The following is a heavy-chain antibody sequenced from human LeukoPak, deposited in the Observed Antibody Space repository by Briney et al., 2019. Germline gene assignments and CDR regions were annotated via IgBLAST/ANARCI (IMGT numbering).Heavy chain of an antibody. CDR2: VQINENN. CDR1: GGSIHDYY. D-gene: IGHD6-13*01. CDR3: ARESVAAGTRWFDY. Sequence: SETLSLTCTVFGGSIHDYYWTWIRRSPGKGLEGIGRVQINENNNYNPSLRSRLTLSLDTSKNQFSLNLTSVTAADTAIYYCARESVAAGTRWFDYWGQGTLVTVSS. V-gene: IGHV4-4*07. J-gene: IGHJ4*02.